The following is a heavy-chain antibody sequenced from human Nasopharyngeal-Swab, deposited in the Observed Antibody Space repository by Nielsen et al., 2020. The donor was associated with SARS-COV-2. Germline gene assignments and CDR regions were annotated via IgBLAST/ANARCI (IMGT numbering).Heavy chain of an antibody. Sequence: GGSLRLSCAASGFTFSSYSMSWVRQAPGKGLEWVSAISGSGGSTYYADSVKGRFTISRDNSKNTLYLQMNSLRAEDTAVYYCAKVVSTVAHDYYYGMDVWGQGTMVTVSS. CDR2: ISGSGGST. D-gene: IGHD4-23*01. V-gene: IGHV3-23*01. CDR1: GFTFSSYS. J-gene: IGHJ6*02. CDR3: AKVVSTVAHDYYYGMDV.